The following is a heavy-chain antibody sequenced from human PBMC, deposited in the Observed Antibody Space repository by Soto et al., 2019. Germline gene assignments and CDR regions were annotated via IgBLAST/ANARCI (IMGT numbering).Heavy chain of an antibody. CDR2: IYYTGAA. CDR1: GGSISGSSYY. D-gene: IGHD6-19*01. CDR3: TDMLGQWLPRD. Sequence: PSETLSLTCTVSGGSISGSSYYWGWIRQPPGKGLEWIGTIYYTGAAYYNPSLQSRVTISVDTSRNQFSMKLNSVTAADSAAYYCTDMLGQWLPRDWGQGTVVTVSS. V-gene: IGHV4-39*01. J-gene: IGHJ4*02.